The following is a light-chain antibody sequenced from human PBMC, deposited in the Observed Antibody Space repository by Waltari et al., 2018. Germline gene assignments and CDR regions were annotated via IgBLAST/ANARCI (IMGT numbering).Light chain of an antibody. J-gene: IGLJ2*01. CDR1: HSNVARDS. CDR3: AAWDYSLDGHVL. CDR2: RNN. Sequence: QSVMTQPPSASGTPGQRFTISCSGSHSNVARDSVTWYQQVPGTAPKLLSYRNNQRPSGVPDRFSGSKSGTSASLAISGLQSEDEADYYCAAWDYSLDGHVLFGGGTKLTVL. V-gene: IGLV1-44*01.